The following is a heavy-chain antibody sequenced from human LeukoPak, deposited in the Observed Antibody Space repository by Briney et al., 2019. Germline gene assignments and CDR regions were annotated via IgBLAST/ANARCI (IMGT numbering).Heavy chain of an antibody. CDR1: GGSISSSSYY. CDR2: FYYSGST. D-gene: IGHD3-10*01. V-gene: IGHV4-39*07. J-gene: IGHJ6*03. Sequence: SEALSLTCTVSGGSISSSSYYWGWIRQPPGKGLEWIGSFYYSGSTHYNRSVKSRVTISVDTSKNQSSLKLSSVTAADTAVYYCARAPLKYNTYYCGSGNFYYYYMDVWGKGTTVTVSS. CDR3: ARAPLKYNTYYCGSGNFYYYYMDV.